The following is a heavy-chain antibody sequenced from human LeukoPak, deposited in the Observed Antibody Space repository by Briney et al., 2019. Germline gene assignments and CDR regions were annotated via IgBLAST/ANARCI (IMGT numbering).Heavy chain of an antibody. Sequence: GASVKVSCKASGYTFTGYYMHWVRQAPGQGLEWMGWINPNSGGTNYAQKFQGRVTMTRDTSISTAYMELSRLRSDDTAVYYCAREVTTVTTDAFDIWGQGTMVTVSS. J-gene: IGHJ3*02. V-gene: IGHV1-2*02. CDR2: INPNSGGT. CDR3: AREVTTVTTDAFDI. CDR1: GYTFTGYY. D-gene: IGHD4-17*01.